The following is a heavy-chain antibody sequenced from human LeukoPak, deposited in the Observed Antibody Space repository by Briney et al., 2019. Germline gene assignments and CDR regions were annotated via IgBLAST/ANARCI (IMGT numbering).Heavy chain of an antibody. J-gene: IGHJ4*02. CDR2: IYYSGST. CDR3: ARGLPGYCGGDCYSFDY. V-gene: IGHV4-61*05. Sequence: SETLSLTCTVSGGSISSSSYYWGWIRQPPGKGLEWIGYIYYSGSTNYNPSLKSRVTISVDTSKNQFSLKLSSVTAADTAVYYCARGLPGYCGGDCYSFDYWGQGTLVTVSS. D-gene: IGHD2-21*02. CDR1: GGSISSSSYY.